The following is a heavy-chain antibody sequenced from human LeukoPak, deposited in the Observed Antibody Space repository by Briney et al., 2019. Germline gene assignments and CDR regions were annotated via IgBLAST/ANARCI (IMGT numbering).Heavy chain of an antibody. V-gene: IGHV4-59*08. CDR2: IYYSGST. J-gene: IGHJ4*02. Sequence: SETLSLTCTVSGGSISSYYWSWIRQPAGKGLEWIGYIYYSGSTNYNPSLKSRVTISVDTSKNQFSLKLSSVTAADTAVYYCARGGVWFGELLKFDYWGQGTLVTVSS. CDR1: GGSISSYY. D-gene: IGHD3-10*01. CDR3: ARGGVWFGELLKFDY.